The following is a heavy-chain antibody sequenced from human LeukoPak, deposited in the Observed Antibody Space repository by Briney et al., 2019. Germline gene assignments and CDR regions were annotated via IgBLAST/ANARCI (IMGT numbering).Heavy chain of an antibody. CDR3: AREQKLYDGSGSSTFDF. J-gene: IGHJ4*02. Sequence: GGSLRLSCAASGFTFSSYSMNWVRQAPGKGLEWVSYISSSGSAIYYADSVKGRFTISRDNAKSSLYLQMNSLRDEDTAVYYCAREQKLYDGSGSSTFDFWGQGTLVTVSS. CDR1: GFTFSSYS. D-gene: IGHD3-10*01. CDR2: ISSSGSAI. V-gene: IGHV3-48*02.